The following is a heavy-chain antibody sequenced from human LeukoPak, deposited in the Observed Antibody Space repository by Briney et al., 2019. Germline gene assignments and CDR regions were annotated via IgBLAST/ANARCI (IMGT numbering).Heavy chain of an antibody. CDR2: ITLYNGNT. V-gene: IGHV1-68*03. J-gene: IGHJ4*02. Sequence: RASVTVSCKASGYTFTYCSLHWLQQAPGQGLERMRWITLYNGNTNYAKKFQSRVTITRDMSLRTAYIELSSLRSDDTAVYYCARDVYDANHFYYDSSGYIDYWGQGTLVTVSS. CDR1: GYTFTYCS. D-gene: IGHD3-22*01. CDR3: ARDVYDANHFYYDSSGYIDY.